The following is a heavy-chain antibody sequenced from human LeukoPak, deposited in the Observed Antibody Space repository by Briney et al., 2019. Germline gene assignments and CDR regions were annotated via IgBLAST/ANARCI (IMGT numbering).Heavy chain of an antibody. CDR3: AKDYCSGGSCYRSDY. CDR1: GFTFSSYG. J-gene: IGHJ4*02. CDR2: ISYDGSNK. Sequence: GRSLRLSCAASGFTFSSYGTHWVRQAPGKGLEWVAVISYDGSNKYYADSVRGRFTISRDNSKNTLYLQMNSLRAEDTAVYYCAKDYCSGGSCYRSDYWGQGTLVTVSS. D-gene: IGHD2-15*01. V-gene: IGHV3-30*18.